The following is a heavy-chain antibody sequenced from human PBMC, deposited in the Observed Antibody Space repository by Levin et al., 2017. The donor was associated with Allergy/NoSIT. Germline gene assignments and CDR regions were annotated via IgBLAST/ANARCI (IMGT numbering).Heavy chain of an antibody. D-gene: IGHD2-15*01. J-gene: IGHJ4*02. CDR2: IYHSGST. CDR3: ARGIPLGYCSGGSCYFYFDY. V-gene: IGHV4-30-2*01. Sequence: SQTLSLPCAVSGGSIRSGGYSWSWIRQPPGKGLEWIGYIYHSGSTYYNPSLKSRVTISVDRSKNQFSLKLSSVTAADTAVYYCARGIPLGYCSGGSCYFYFDYWGQGTLVTVSS. CDR1: GGSIRSGGYS.